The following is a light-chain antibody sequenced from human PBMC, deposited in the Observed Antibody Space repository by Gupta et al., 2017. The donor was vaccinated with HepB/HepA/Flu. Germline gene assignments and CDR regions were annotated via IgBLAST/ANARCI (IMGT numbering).Light chain of an antibody. J-gene: IGLJ3*02. Sequence: QSVLTQPPSVSAAPGQRVSISCPGSGSNIGSNSVSWYQQVPGTAPKLLIYDNNQRPSGIPDRFSGSKSGASATLDISGLQTGDEADYYCGTWDSSLSGNWVFGGGTKLTVL. CDR2: DNN. CDR1: GSNIGSNS. CDR3: GTWDSSLSGNWV. V-gene: IGLV1-51*01.